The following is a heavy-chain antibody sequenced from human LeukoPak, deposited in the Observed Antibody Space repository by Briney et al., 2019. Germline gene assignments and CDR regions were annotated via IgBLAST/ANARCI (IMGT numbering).Heavy chain of an antibody. CDR2: ISGSGSGGST. V-gene: IGHV3-23*01. CDR1: GFTFSSYA. CDR3: ARDIGTYYFDY. J-gene: IGHJ4*02. D-gene: IGHD1-26*01. Sequence: GGSLRLSCAASGFTFSSYAMSWVRQAPGKGLEWVSAISGSGSGGSTYYADSVKGRFTISRDNSKNTLYLQMNSLRAEDTAVYYCARDIGTYYFDYWGQGTLVTVSS.